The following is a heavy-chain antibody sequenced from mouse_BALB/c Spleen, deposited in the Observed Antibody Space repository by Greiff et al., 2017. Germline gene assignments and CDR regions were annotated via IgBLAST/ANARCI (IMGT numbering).Heavy chain of an antibody. Sequence: VQLQQSGAELVKPGASVKLSCTASGFNIKDTYMHWVKQRPEQGLEWIGRIDPANGNTKYDPKFQGKATITADTSSNTAYLQLSSLTSEDTAVYYCARYRYGGDWYFDVWGAGTTVTVSS. V-gene: IGHV14-3*02. CDR1: GFNIKDTY. CDR2: IDPANGNT. CDR3: ARYRYGGDWYFDV. D-gene: IGHD2-14*01. J-gene: IGHJ1*01.